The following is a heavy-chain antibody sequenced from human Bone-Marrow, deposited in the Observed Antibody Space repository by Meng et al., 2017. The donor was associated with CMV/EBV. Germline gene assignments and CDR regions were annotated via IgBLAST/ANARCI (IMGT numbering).Heavy chain of an antibody. J-gene: IGHJ6*02. Sequence: GGSLRLTCAASGCTFSSYSMNWVRQAPGKGLEWVSYISSSSSTIYYADSVKGRFTISRDNAKNSLYLQMNSLRAEDTAVYYCARGNIVVGSSTLSYGMDVWGQGTTVTVSS. D-gene: IGHD2-2*01. CDR2: ISSSSSTI. V-gene: IGHV3-48*04. CDR1: GCTFSSYS. CDR3: ARGNIVVGSSTLSYGMDV.